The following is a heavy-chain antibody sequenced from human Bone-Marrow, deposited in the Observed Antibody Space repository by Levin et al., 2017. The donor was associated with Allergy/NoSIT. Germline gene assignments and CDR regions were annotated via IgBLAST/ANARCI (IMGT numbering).Heavy chain of an antibody. Sequence: GESLKISCKVSGYNFYTFWIGWVRQKPGKGLEWMGIIYPSDSDSRYNPSFQGHVTFSVDKATSSAYLRWNSLTTSDSAMYFCARLRPDDYDYWSGYYGTSLFDYWGQGTQVTVSS. V-gene: IGHV5-51*01. J-gene: IGHJ4*02. CDR2: IYPSDSDS. CDR3: ARLRPDDYDYWSGYYGTSLFDY. CDR1: GYNFYTFW. D-gene: IGHD3-3*01.